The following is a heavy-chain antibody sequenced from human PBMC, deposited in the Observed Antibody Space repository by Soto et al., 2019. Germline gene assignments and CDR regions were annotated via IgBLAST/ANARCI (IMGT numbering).Heavy chain of an antibody. J-gene: IGHJ4*02. CDR3: ARRGVVVTAIFLGTKEYYFDY. CDR1: GGSISSSICY. Sequence: PSETMSVTCTVAGGSISSSICYWGWISKPPGKGLEWIGSIYYSGSTYYNPSLKSRVTISVDTSKNQFSLKLSSVTAADTAVYYCARRGVVVTAIFLGTKEYYFDYWGQGTLVTVSS. D-gene: IGHD2-21*02. CDR2: IYYSGST. V-gene: IGHV4-39*01.